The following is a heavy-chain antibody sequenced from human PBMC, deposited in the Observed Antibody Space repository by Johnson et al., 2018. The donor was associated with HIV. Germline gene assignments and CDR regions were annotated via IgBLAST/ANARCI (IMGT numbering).Heavy chain of an antibody. CDR2: ISFDGNLK. CDR1: GLSFSNFG. J-gene: IGHJ3*02. V-gene: IGHV3-33*03. CDR3: ANEVYAFDI. Sequence: QVQLVESGGGVVQPGKSLTLSCVGSGLSFSNFGIHWVRQAPGKGPEWVAVISFDGNLKKYADSVKGRFTISRDNSKNTLYLQMNSLRAEDTAVYYCANEVYAFDIWGQGTMVTVSS. D-gene: IGHD2-8*01.